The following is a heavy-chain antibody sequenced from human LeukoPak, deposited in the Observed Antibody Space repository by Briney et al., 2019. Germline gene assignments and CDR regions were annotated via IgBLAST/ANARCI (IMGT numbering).Heavy chain of an antibody. Sequence: PSETLSLTCTVSGGSISSYYWSWIRQPPGKGLEWVGYIYYSGSTNYNPSLKSRVTISVDTSKNQFSLKLSSVTAADTAVYYCARLLSSHFDYWGQGTLVTVSS. D-gene: IGHD6-13*01. CDR2: IYYSGST. CDR1: GGSISSYY. J-gene: IGHJ4*02. V-gene: IGHV4-59*08. CDR3: ARLLSSHFDY.